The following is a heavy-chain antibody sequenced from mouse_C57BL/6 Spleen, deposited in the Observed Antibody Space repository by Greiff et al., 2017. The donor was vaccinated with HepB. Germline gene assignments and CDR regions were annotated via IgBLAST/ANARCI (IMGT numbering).Heavy chain of an antibody. CDR3: ARYNYSNYLYYFDY. CDR1: GYTFTSYG. V-gene: IGHV1-81*01. CDR2: IYPRNGNT. D-gene: IGHD2-5*01. J-gene: IGHJ2*01. Sequence: QVQLQQSGAELARPGASVKLSCKASGYTFTSYGISWVKQRTGQGLEWIGEIYPRNGNTYYNEKFKGKATLTADKSSSTAYMELRSLTSEDSAVYFCARYNYSNYLYYFDYWGQGTTLTVSS.